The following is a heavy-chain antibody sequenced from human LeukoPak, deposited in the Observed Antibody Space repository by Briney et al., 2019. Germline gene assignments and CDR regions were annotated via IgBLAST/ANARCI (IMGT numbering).Heavy chain of an antibody. CDR2: INPNSGGT. D-gene: IGHD6-13*01. CDR3: ARDIAAAGNPRYAFDI. V-gene: IGHV1-2*04. Sequence: ASVKVSCKASGYTFTGYYMHWVRQAPGQGLEWMGWINPNSGGTNYAQKFQGWVTMTRDTSISTAYMELSRLRSDDTAVYYCARDIAAAGNPRYAFDIWGQGTMVTVSS. CDR1: GYTFTGYY. J-gene: IGHJ3*02.